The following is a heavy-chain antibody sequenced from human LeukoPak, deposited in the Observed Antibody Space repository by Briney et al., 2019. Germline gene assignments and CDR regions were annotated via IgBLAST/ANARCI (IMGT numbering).Heavy chain of an antibody. Sequence: GGSLRLSCVASGFTFSRYDMNWVRLAPGKGLGWVSYIHSGGNTIFYADSVKGRFTISRDYAKNSLYLQMNSLRAEDTAVYYCAKDVVVVVVVATPGDAFDIWGQGTKVTVSS. J-gene: IGHJ3*02. CDR2: IHSGGNTI. CDR3: AKDVVVVVVVATPGDAFDI. CDR1: GFTFSRYD. V-gene: IGHV3-48*03. D-gene: IGHD2-15*01.